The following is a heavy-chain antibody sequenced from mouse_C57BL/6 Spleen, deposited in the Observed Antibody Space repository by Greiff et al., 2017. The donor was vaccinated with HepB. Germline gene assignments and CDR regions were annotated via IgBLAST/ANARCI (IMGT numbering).Heavy chain of an antibody. V-gene: IGHV1-63*01. CDR2: IYPGGGYT. Sequence: QVQLKQSGAELVRPGTSVKMSCKASGYTFTNYWIGWAKQRPGHGLEWIGDIYPGGGYTNYNEKFKGKATLTADKSSSTAYMQFSSLTSEDSAIYYCARRPRRFYAMDYWGQGTSVTVSS. CDR3: ARRPRRFYAMDY. CDR1: GYTFTNYW. J-gene: IGHJ4*01.